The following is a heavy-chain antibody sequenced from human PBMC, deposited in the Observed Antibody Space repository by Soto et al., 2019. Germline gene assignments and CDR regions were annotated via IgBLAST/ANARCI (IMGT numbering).Heavy chain of an antibody. CDR2: SRDKPQGYST. CDR3: VRATYFSDSSGHTRCLDY. V-gene: IGHV3-72*01. J-gene: IGHJ4*02. Sequence: PVGSLRLSCSSSGFTLSDHYIDWVRQAPGKGLEWVGRSRDKPQGYSTAYAASVKGRFTTSRDESKNSAYLQMNSLKTEDTAVYYCVRATYFSDSSGHTRCLDYWGQGTLVTVSS. CDR1: GFTLSDHY. D-gene: IGHD3-22*01.